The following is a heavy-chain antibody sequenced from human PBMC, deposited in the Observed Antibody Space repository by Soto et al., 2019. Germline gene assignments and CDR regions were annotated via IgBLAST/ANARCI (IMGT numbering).Heavy chain of an antibody. V-gene: IGHV4-30-2*01. CDR1: GGSITRGGYS. Sequence: QLQLQESGSGLVKPPQTLSLMCDVSGGSITRGGYSWSWIRQLPGKGLEWLGYIYDNGNTYYNASLKSRVTISVDRSTNQFSLNLTSVTAAATAVDYWARWSPLYGMDVWGQGATVTVSS. CDR2: IYDNGNT. J-gene: IGHJ6*02. CDR3: ARWSPLYGMDV. D-gene: IGHD3-3*01.